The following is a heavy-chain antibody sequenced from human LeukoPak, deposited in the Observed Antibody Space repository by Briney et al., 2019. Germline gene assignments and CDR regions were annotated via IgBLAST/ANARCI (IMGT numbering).Heavy chain of an antibody. V-gene: IGHV3-66*01. J-gene: IGHJ4*02. D-gene: IGHD3-3*01. Sequence: QSGGSLRLSCAASGFTVSSNYLTWVRQAPGKGLEWVSVIYAGGSTYYADSVKGRFTISRDNSKNTLYLQMNSLRAEDTAVYYCARDGSFWRGYPYYFDYWGQGTLVTVSS. CDR2: IYAGGST. CDR1: GFTVSSNY. CDR3: ARDGSFWRGYPYYFDY.